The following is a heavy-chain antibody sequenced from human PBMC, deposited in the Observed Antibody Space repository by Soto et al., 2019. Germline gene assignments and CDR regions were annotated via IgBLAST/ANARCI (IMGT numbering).Heavy chain of an antibody. CDR3: ARSYSGGDAYFDY. Sequence: PSDTLSLTCAVSGGSISSGGYAWAWIRQPPGKGLEWVGYIYQSGSTYYNPSLKSRVTIAADRSKNQFSLNLASVTAADTAVYYCARSYSGGDAYFDYWGQGTVVTVS. CDR1: GGSISSGGYA. V-gene: IGHV4-30-2*01. D-gene: IGHD2-21*02. J-gene: IGHJ4*02. CDR2: IYQSGST.